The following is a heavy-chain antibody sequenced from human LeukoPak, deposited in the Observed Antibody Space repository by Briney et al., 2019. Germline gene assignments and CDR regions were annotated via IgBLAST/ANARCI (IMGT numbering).Heavy chain of an antibody. J-gene: IGHJ4*02. Sequence: SETLSLTCTVPGGSISSYYWSWIRQPPGKGLEWIGYIYYSGSTNYNPSLKSRVTISVDTSKNQFSLRLSSVTAADTAVYYCARVNENDYGDYFDYWGQGTLVTVSS. D-gene: IGHD4-17*01. CDR2: IYYSGST. V-gene: IGHV4-59*01. CDR1: GGSISSYY. CDR3: ARVNENDYGDYFDY.